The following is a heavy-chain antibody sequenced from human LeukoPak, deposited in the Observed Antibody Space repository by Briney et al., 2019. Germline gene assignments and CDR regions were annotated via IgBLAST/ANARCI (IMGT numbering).Heavy chain of an antibody. CDR3: ARDRGGWWELTDDAFDI. CDR2: ISYDGSNK. CDR1: GFTFSSYA. V-gene: IGHV3-30-3*01. J-gene: IGHJ3*02. Sequence: PGGSLRLSCAASGFTFSSYAMHWVRQAPGKGLEWVAVISYDGSNKYYADSVKGRFTISRDNSKSTLYLQMNSLRAEDTAVYYCARDRGGWWELTDDAFDIWGQGTMVTVSS. D-gene: IGHD1-26*01.